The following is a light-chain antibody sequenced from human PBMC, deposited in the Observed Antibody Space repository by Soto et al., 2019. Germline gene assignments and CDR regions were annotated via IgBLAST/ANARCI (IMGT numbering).Light chain of an antibody. Sequence: EIFLTQSPDTLSLSPGERATLTCRASQSVTNYIAWYQQRPGQAPRLLIYDASNRATGVPARFSGSRSGTDFTLTISDLEPADFGLYYCQQRLNWPPGFGQGTKAEIQ. CDR1: QSVTNY. CDR2: DAS. J-gene: IGKJ1*01. V-gene: IGKV3-11*01. CDR3: QQRLNWPPG.